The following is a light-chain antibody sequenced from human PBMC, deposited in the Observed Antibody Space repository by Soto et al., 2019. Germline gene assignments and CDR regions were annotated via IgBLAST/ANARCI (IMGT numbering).Light chain of an antibody. Sequence: DIQMTQSPSSLSASVGDRVTITCRSGQSISRYLNWYQQKPGKAPKLLIHAASSLQSGVPSRFSGSGSGTDFTLTISSLKNEDFATYYCQQSYSATPTFGPGTKVDIK. J-gene: IGKJ3*01. V-gene: IGKV1-39*01. CDR3: QQSYSATPT. CDR1: QSISRY. CDR2: AAS.